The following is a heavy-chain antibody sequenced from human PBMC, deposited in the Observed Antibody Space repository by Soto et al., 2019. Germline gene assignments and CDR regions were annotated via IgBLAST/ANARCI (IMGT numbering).Heavy chain of an antibody. CDR2: ISYDGSNK. V-gene: IGHV3-30-3*01. CDR1: GFTFSSYA. Sequence: QVQLVESGGGVVQPGRSLRLSCAASGFTFSSYAMHWVRQAPGKGLEWVAVISYDGSNKYYADSVKGRFTISRDNSKNTLYLQMNSLRAEDTAVYYCARGLANSIGWEVFDYWGQGTLVTVSS. D-gene: IGHD6-19*01. CDR3: ARGLANSIGWEVFDY. J-gene: IGHJ4*02.